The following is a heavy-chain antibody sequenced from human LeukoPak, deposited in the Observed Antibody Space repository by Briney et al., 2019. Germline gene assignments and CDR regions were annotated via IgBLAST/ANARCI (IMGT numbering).Heavy chain of an antibody. J-gene: IGHJ5*02. CDR2: IKQDGSEK. CDR1: GFTFSSYW. D-gene: IGHD5-18*01. Sequence: PGGSLRLSCAASGFTFSSYWMSWVRQAPGKGLEWVANIKQDGSEKYYVDSVKGRFTISRDNAKNSLYLQMNSLRAEDTAVYYCARDGYSYGSRWFDPWGQGTLVTVSS. V-gene: IGHV3-7*01. CDR3: ARDGYSYGSRWFDP.